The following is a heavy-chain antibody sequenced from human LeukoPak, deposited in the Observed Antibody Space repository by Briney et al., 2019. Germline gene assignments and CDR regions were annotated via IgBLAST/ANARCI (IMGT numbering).Heavy chain of an antibody. J-gene: IGHJ4*02. V-gene: IGHV4-38-2*01. CDR1: GYSISSGYY. CDR3: ARQIGGYSYGQPAGFDY. CDR2: IYHSGST. Sequence: SETLSLTCAVSGYSISSGYYWGWIRQPPGKGLEWIGSIYHSGSTYYNPSLKSRVTISVDTSKNQFSLKLSSVTAADTAVYYCARQIGGYSYGQPAGFDYWGQGTLVTVSS. D-gene: IGHD5-18*01.